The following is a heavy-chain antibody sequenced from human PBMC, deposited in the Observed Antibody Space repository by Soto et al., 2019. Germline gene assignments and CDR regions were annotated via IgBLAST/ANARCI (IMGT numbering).Heavy chain of an antibody. D-gene: IGHD2-15*01. J-gene: IGHJ4*02. CDR3: ARFYCSGGSCYSGNY. Sequence: PGGSLRLSCAASGYTFRSYSMNGVRQAPGKGLEWVSSISISSSYIYYADSVKGRFTISRDNAKNSLYLQMNSLGAEDTAVYYCARFYCSGGSCYSGNYWGQGTLVTVSS. CDR1: GYTFRSYS. V-gene: IGHV3-21*01. CDR2: ISISSSYI.